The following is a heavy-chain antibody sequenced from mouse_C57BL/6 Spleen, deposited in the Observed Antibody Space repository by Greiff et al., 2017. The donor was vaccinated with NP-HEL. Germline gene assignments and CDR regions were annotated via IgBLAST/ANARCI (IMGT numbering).Heavy chain of an antibody. CDR1: GYTFTEYT. CDR3: ARHEAVNWDVYFDY. D-gene: IGHD4-1*02. CDR2: FYTGSGSI. Sequence: VQLKESGAELVKPGASVKLSCKASGYTFTEYTIHWVKQRSGQGLEWIGWFYTGSGSIKYTEKFKDKSTLTADKSSSTVYMELSRLTYEDSAVYFCARHEAVNWDVYFDYWGQGTTLTVSS. J-gene: IGHJ2*01. V-gene: IGHV1-62-2*01.